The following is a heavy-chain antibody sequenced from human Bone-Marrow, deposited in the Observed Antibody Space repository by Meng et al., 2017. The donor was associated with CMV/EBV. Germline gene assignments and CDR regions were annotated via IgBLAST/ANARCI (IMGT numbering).Heavy chain of an antibody. Sequence: ASVKVSCKASGYTFTSYDINWVRQATGQGLEWMGWMNPNSGNTGYAQKFLGRVTMTTDTSTSTAYMELRSLRSDDTAVYYCARDGYDILTGHDAFDIRGEGTMVTVSS. CDR3: ARDGYDILTGHDAFDI. CDR2: MNPNSGNT. D-gene: IGHD3-9*01. J-gene: IGHJ3*02. V-gene: IGHV1-8*01. CDR1: GYTFTSYD.